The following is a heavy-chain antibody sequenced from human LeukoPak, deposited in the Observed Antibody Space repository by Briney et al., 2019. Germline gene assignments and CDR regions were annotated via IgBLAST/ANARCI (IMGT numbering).Heavy chain of an antibody. CDR2: IDYSGST. D-gene: IGHD3-22*01. CDR1: GGSISSSSYY. CDR3: ARDLTYYYDSSGPQAFDY. V-gene: IGHV4-39*07. J-gene: IGHJ4*02. Sequence: KPSETLSLTCTVSGGSISSSSYYWGWIRQPPGKGLEWIGSIDYSGSTFYNPSLKSRVTISVDTSKNQFSLKLSSVTAADTAVYYCARDLTYYYDSSGPQAFDYWGQGTLVTVSS.